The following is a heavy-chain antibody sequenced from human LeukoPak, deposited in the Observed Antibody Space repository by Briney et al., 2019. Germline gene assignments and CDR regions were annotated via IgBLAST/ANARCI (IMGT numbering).Heavy chain of an antibody. Sequence: GGSLRLSCAASGFTFSNYAMHWVRQAPGKGLGWVAVISYDGRNKQYADSAKGRFTISRDNSKNTLYLQMNSLRAEDTAVYYCARGRRRLRLGELSLGGYYFDYWGQGTLVTVSS. CDR1: GFTFSNYA. CDR2: ISYDGRNK. V-gene: IGHV3-30*04. D-gene: IGHD3-16*02. J-gene: IGHJ4*02. CDR3: ARGRRRLRLGELSLGGYYFDY.